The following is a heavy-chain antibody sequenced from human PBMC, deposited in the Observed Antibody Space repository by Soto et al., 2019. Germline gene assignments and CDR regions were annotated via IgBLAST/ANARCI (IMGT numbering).Heavy chain of an antibody. Sequence: PGGSLRLSCAASGFTFSNFWMSWARQAPGKGLEWVANIKGDGSVTQYVASVEGRFTISRDNAKYSLYLQMNSLRAEDTAIYYCAKKVNSGPGSQYFDYWGQGTLVTVSS. CDR2: IKGDGSVT. CDR3: AKKVNSGPGSQYFDY. CDR1: GFTFSNFW. V-gene: IGHV3-7*03. J-gene: IGHJ4*02. D-gene: IGHD3-10*01.